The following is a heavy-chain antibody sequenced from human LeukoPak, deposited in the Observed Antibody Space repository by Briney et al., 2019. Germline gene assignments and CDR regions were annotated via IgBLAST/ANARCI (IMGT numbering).Heavy chain of an antibody. CDR3: ARHAYYGSGSYHRGPVDY. V-gene: IGHV4-59*01. J-gene: IGHJ4*02. Sequence: SETLSLTCTVSGGSISSYYWNWIRQPPGKGLEWIGYIYYSGSTNYNPSLKSRVTISVDTSKNQFSLKLSSVTAADTAVYYCARHAYYGSGSYHRGPVDYWGQGTLVTVSS. D-gene: IGHD3-10*01. CDR1: GGSISSYY. CDR2: IYYSGST.